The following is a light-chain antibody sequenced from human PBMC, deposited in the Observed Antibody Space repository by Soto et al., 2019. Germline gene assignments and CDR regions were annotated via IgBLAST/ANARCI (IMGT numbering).Light chain of an antibody. CDR2: DSS. Sequence: DIPMTQSPSTLSASVGDRVTITCRASRSIVRWLAWYQQKPGNAPKLLIRDSSTLESGVPSRFSGSGSGTEFTLTISSLQPDEFATYYCQQYHFFWTFGQGTQVEIK. V-gene: IGKV1-5*01. CDR1: RSIVRW. CDR3: QQYHFFWT. J-gene: IGKJ1*01.